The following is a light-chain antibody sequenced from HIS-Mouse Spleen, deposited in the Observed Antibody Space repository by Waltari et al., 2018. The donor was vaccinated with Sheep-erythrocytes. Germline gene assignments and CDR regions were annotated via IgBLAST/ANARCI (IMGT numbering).Light chain of an antibody. J-gene: IGLJ2*01. CDR1: SSAVGSYNL. CDR2: EGS. V-gene: IGLV2-23*03. CDR3: CSYAGSSTFRVV. Sequence: QSALTQPRSVSGSPGQSITIPCTGTSSAVGSYNLVSWYQQHPGKAPKLMIYEGSKRPSGVSNRFSGSKSGNTASLTISGLQAEDEADYYCCSYAGSSTFRVVFGGGTKLTVL.